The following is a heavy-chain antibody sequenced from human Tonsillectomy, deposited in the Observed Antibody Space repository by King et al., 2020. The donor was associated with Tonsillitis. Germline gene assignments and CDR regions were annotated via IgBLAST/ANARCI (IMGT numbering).Heavy chain of an antibody. CDR2: IYSDAGT. J-gene: IGHJ6*02. CDR1: GFTVSSNY. V-gene: IGHV3-53*04. D-gene: IGHD6-6*01. Sequence: VQLVESGGGLVQPGGSLRLSCAASGFTVSSNYMSWVRQAPGKGLEWVSVIYSDAGTYYADSVKGRFTISRHNSKNTLYLQMNSLRAEDTAMYYCAVISSSSSPYYYYDMDVWGQGTRVTVSS. CDR3: AVISSSSSPYYYYDMDV.